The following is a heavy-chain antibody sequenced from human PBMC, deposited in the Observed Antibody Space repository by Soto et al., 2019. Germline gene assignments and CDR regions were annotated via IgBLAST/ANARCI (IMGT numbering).Heavy chain of an antibody. J-gene: IGHJ4*02. Sequence: QITLKESGPTLVKPTQTLTLTCTFSGFSISTNGVGVGWIRQPPGKALERLAVIYWDDTKHYSPSLKSRLTITKDTSKNQVVLTMTNVDPVDTATYYCTRKGAGTTSLDHWGQGTLVTVSS. D-gene: IGHD1-7*01. CDR2: IYWDDTK. CDR1: GFSISTNGVG. CDR3: TRKGAGTTSLDH. V-gene: IGHV2-5*02.